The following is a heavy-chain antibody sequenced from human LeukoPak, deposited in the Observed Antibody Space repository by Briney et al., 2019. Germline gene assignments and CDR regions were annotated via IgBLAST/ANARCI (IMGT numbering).Heavy chain of an antibody. CDR1: GYTFTSYD. Sequence: ASVTVSCKASGYTFTSYDINWVRQATGQGLEWMGWMNPNSGNTGYAQKFQGRVTMTRDTSTSTVYMGLSSLRSDDTAVYYCARVGSVDTSGYYDYWGQGTLVTVSS. CDR3: ARVGSVDTSGYYDY. CDR2: MNPNSGNT. D-gene: IGHD3-22*01. J-gene: IGHJ4*02. V-gene: IGHV1-8*01.